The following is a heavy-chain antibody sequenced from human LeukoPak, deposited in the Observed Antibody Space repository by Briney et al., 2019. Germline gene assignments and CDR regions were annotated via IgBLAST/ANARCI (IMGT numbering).Heavy chain of an antibody. V-gene: IGHV4-61*02. CDR1: GGSISSGSYY. CDR2: IYTSGST. Sequence: SQTLSLTCTVSGGSISSGSYYLSWIRQPAGKGLEWIGRIYTSGSTNYNPSLKSRVTISVDTSKNQFSLKLSSVTAADTAVYYCARDANDFWSGYSDYWGQGTLVTVSS. CDR3: ARDANDFWSGYSDY. J-gene: IGHJ4*02. D-gene: IGHD3-3*01.